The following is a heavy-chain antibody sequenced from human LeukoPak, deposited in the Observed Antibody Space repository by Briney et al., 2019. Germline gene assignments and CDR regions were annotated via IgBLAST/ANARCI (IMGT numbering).Heavy chain of an antibody. V-gene: IGHV1-18*01. Sequence: ASVKVSCKASGYTFTSYGISWVRQAPGQGLEWMGWISAYNGSTNYAQKLQGRVTMTTDTSTSTAYMELRSLRSDDTAVYYCARAKFGELTTNYWGQGTLVTVSS. CDR1: GYTFTSYG. D-gene: IGHD3-10*01. CDR3: ARAKFGELTTNY. CDR2: ISAYNGST. J-gene: IGHJ4*02.